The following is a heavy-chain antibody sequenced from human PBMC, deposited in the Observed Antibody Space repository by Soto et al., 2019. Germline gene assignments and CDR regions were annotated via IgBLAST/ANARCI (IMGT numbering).Heavy chain of an antibody. CDR1: GYTFTGYY. Sequence: ASVKVSCKASGYTFTGYYMHWVRQAPGHGLEWMGWINPNSGGTNYAQKFQGWVTMTRDTSISTAYMELSRLRSDDTAVYYCARDCGGDCYYYYGMDVWGQGTTVTVSS. CDR2: INPNSGGT. J-gene: IGHJ6*02. D-gene: IGHD2-21*02. CDR3: ARDCGGDCYYYYGMDV. V-gene: IGHV1-2*04.